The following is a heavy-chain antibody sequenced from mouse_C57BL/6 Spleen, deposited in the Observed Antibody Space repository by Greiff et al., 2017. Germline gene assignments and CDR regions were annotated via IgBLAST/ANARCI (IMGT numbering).Heavy chain of an antibody. V-gene: IGHV1-59*01. D-gene: IGHD2-1*01. CDR3: SRSIYHYAIDY. J-gene: IGHJ4*01. CDR1: GYTFTSYW. Sequence: QVQLQQPGAELVRPGTSVKLSCKASGYTFTSYWMHWVKQRPGQGLEWIGVIDPSDSYTNYNQKFKGKATLTVDTSSSTAYMQLSSLTSADSAVYYCSRSIYHYAIDYWGQGTSVTVSS. CDR2: IDPSDSYT.